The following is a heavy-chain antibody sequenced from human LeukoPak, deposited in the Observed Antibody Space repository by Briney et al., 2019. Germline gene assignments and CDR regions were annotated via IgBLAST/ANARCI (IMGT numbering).Heavy chain of an antibody. D-gene: IGHD5-24*01. CDR2: ISYDGSNK. Sequence: GGSLRLSCAASGFTFSSYAMHWVRQAPGKGREWVAVISYDGSNKYYADSVKGRFTISRDNSKNTLYLQMNSLRAEDTAVYYCAREEMATDYYYYGMDVWGQGTTVTVSS. CDR1: GFTFSSYA. J-gene: IGHJ6*02. V-gene: IGHV3-30-3*01. CDR3: AREEMATDYYYYGMDV.